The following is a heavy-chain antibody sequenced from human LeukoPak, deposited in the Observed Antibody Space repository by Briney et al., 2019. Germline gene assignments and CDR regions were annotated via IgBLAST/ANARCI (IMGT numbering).Heavy chain of an antibody. CDR1: GFSLSTRGVG. V-gene: IGHV2-5*01. J-gene: IGHJ4*02. D-gene: IGHD2-15*01. CDR2: IYWNDDK. Sequence: SGPTLMHPTPALTLTFTFSGFSLSTRGVGVGWIRQPPGKALEWLALIYWNDDKRYSPSLRSRLTITKVTSKNQVVLTMTNMDPVDTATYYCAHVPGVDCNGGTCYSGGVNYWGQGTLVTVSS. CDR3: AHVPGVDCNGGTCYSGGVNY.